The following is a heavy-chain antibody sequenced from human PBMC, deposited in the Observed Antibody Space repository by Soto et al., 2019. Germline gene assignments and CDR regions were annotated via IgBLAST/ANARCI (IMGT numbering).Heavy chain of an antibody. CDR3: TRGRPSDDNYSGDWFDL. CDR2: IYPGDSDT. J-gene: IGHJ5*02. Sequence: PWDSLKISCHASGYSFTNFWIGWVRQMPGKGLEWIGIIYPGDSDTRYSPSFQGQVTMSADKSISTAYLQWSSLKASDTAIYYCTRGRPSDDNYSGDWFDLWGQGTLHTAAS. V-gene: IGHV5-51*01. D-gene: IGHD1-26*01. CDR1: GYSFTNFW.